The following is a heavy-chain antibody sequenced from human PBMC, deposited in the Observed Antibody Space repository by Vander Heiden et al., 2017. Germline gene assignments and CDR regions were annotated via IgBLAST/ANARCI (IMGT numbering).Heavy chain of an antibody. Sequence: QVTLKESGPVLVKPTETLTLTCTVSGFSLSNDRMGGSWIRQPPGKALEWLAHIFSNDEKSYSTSLKSRLTISKDTSKSQVVLTMTNMDPVDTATYYCARMVGGPYDFWSWWFDPWGQGTLVTVSS. CDR2: IFSNDEK. D-gene: IGHD3-3*01. J-gene: IGHJ5*02. CDR3: ARMVGGPYDFWSWWFDP. V-gene: IGHV2-26*01. CDR1: GFSLSNDRMG.